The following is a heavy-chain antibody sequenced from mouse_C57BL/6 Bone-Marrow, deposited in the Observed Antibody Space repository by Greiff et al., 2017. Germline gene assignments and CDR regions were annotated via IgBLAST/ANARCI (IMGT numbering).Heavy chain of an antibody. CDR1: EYEFPSHD. J-gene: IGHJ4*01. Sequence: EVKLVESGGGLVQPGESLKLSCESNEYEFPSHDMSWVRKTPGRRLELVAAINSDGGSTYYPDTLESRFIISRDNTKKTLYLQMIRLRSEDTALYYCARHGYGRGDYWGQGTSVTVSS. CDR3: ARHGYGRGDY. D-gene: IGHD2-2*01. V-gene: IGHV5-2*01. CDR2: INSDGGST.